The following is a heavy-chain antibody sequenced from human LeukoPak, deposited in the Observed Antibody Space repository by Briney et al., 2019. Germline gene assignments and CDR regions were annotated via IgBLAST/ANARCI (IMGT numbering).Heavy chain of an antibody. V-gene: IGHV3-48*01. Sequence: GGSLRLSCAASGFTFSSYNINWVRQAPGKGLEWVSYISSSRRTISYADSVKGRFTISRDNAKNSLYLQMNRLRAEDTAVYYCARPRGCGTSRCNNFDYWGQGTLVTVSS. D-gene: IGHD2-21*01. CDR2: ISSSRRTI. CDR1: GFTFSSYN. CDR3: ARPRGCGTSRCNNFDY. J-gene: IGHJ4*02.